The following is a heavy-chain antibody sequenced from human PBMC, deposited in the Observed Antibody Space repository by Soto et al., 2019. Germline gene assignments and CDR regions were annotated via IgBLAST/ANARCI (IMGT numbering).Heavy chain of an antibody. CDR2: IIPIFGTA. V-gene: IGHV1-69*13. CDR1: GGTFSSYA. CDR3: ARELLYYDSAFWAFDI. Sequence: SVKVSCKASGGTFSSYAISWVRQAPGQGLEWMGGIIPIFGTANYAQKFQGRVTITADESTSTAYMELSSLRSEDTAVYYCARELLYYDSAFWAFDIWGQGAMVTVSS. D-gene: IGHD3-22*01. J-gene: IGHJ3*02.